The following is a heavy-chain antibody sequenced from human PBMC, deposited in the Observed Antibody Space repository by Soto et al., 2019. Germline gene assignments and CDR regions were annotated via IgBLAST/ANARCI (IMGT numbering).Heavy chain of an antibody. CDR3: ARDPSSGWYHSYGMDV. D-gene: IGHD6-19*01. Sequence: QVQLVQSGAEVKKPGASVKVSCKASGYTFTSYDINWVRQATGQGLEWMGWMNPNSGNTGYAQKFQGRVTMTRNTXILXAYMELSSLRSEDTAVYYCARDPSSGWYHSYGMDVGGQGTTVTVSS. CDR1: GYTFTSYD. CDR2: MNPNSGNT. V-gene: IGHV1-8*01. J-gene: IGHJ6*02.